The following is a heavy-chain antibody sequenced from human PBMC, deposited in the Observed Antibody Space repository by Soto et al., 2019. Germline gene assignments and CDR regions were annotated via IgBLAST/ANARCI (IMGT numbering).Heavy chain of an antibody. Sequence: PGESLKISCAASGFTFSSYWMHWVRQAPGKGLVWVSRINSDGSRTTYADSVKGRFTISRDNAKNMLHLQMNSLRAEDTAVYYCARALTYYYDIDYWGQGTLVTVSS. V-gene: IGHV3-74*01. CDR1: GFTFSSYW. D-gene: IGHD3-22*01. CDR2: INSDGSRT. CDR3: ARALTYYYDIDY. J-gene: IGHJ4*02.